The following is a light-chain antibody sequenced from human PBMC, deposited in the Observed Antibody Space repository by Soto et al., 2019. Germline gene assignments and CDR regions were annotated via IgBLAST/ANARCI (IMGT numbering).Light chain of an antibody. CDR2: EVS. CDR1: QSLLHTDGKTY. J-gene: IGKJ4*01. V-gene: IGKV2D-29*01. CDR3: MQSAQLPLT. Sequence: DVVMTQTPISLSVTPGQPASISCESSQSLLHTDGKTYLYWYLQKPGQPPQILIYEVSNLFSGVPDRFSGSGSGTYFTLKISRVEAADVGVYYCMQSAQLPLTFGGGTKVEIK.